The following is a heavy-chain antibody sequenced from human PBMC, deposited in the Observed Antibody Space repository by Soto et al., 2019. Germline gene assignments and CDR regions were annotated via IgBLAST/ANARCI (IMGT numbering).Heavy chain of an antibody. Sequence: QVQLVESGGGVVQPGRSLRLSCAASGFTFSSYGMHWVRQAPGKGLEWVAVISYDGSNKYYADSVKGRFTISRDNSKNTLYRQMNSLRAEDTAVYYCAKDVVAAAGTEYFQHWGQGTLVTVSS. J-gene: IGHJ1*01. CDR1: GFTFSSYG. D-gene: IGHD6-13*01. V-gene: IGHV3-30*18. CDR2: ISYDGSNK. CDR3: AKDVVAAAGTEYFQH.